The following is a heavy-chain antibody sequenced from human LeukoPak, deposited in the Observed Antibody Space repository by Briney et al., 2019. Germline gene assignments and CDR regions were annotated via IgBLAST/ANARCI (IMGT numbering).Heavy chain of an antibody. Sequence: QPGRSLRLSCAASGFTFSSYGMHWVRQAPGKGLEWVAVISYDGSNKYYADSVKGRFTISRDNSKNTLYLQMNSLRAEDTAVYYCAKDPSSAKQRFYWGQGILVTVSS. J-gene: IGHJ4*02. D-gene: IGHD1/OR15-1a*01. CDR2: ISYDGSNK. V-gene: IGHV3-30*18. CDR3: AKDPSSAKQRFY. CDR1: GFTFSSYG.